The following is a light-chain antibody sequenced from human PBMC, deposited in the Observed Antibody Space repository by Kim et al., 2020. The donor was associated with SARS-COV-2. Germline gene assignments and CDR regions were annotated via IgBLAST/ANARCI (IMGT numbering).Light chain of an antibody. CDR1: QSVSSSS. Sequence: DIVLTQSPGTLSLSPGERVTLSCRASQSVSSSSLAWYQQKPGQAPRLLMYGASSRATGIPDRFSGSGSGTDFTLTISRLEPDDFAVYFCQQYGSSPSITFGQGTRLEIK. CDR2: GAS. CDR3: QQYGSSPSIT. J-gene: IGKJ5*01. V-gene: IGKV3-20*01.